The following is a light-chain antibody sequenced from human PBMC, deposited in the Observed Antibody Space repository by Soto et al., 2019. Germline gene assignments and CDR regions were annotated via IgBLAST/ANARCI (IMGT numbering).Light chain of an antibody. CDR2: DVR. J-gene: IGLJ1*01. Sequence: SLTQPRSGSGCPGQSVTISCTGTRSDVGAYSYVSWYQQHPGKAPKLMIYDVRKRPSGVPDRFSGSKSGHTASLTISGLQAEDEADYYCRSYAGSYTYVFGTGTKVTVL. CDR1: RSDVGAYSY. V-gene: IGLV2-11*01. CDR3: RSYAGSYTYV.